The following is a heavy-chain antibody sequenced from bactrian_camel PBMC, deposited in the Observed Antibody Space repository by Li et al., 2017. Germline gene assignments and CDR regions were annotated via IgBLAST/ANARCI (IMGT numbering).Heavy chain of an antibody. D-gene: IGHD6*01. CDR3: AADRQACLGSTWSGESLKWNY. CDR1: APYSFRSNC. CDR2: IWRADGKE. J-gene: IGHJ4*01. Sequence: HVQLVESGGGSVQSEGSPRLSCVASAPYSFRSNCFAWFRQAPGKEREGVAAIWRADGKETYSDSVKGRFTISQDSAENSVYLQMNNLKPDDTAVYYCAADRQACLGSTWSGESLKWNYWGQGTQVTVSS. V-gene: IGHV3S63*01.